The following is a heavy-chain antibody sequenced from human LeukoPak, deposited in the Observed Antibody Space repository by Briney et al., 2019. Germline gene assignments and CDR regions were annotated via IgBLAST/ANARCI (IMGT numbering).Heavy chain of an antibody. CDR1: GYTFTSYD. CDR3: ARSGIRYQLHSPYYYYYMDV. D-gene: IGHD2-2*01. Sequence: ASVKVSCKASGYTFTSYDINWVRQATGQGLEWMGWMNPNSGNTGYAQKFQGRVTMARNTSISTAYMELSSLRSEDTAVYYRARSGIRYQLHSPYYYYYMDVWGKGTTVTVSS. J-gene: IGHJ6*03. CDR2: MNPNSGNT. V-gene: IGHV1-8*01.